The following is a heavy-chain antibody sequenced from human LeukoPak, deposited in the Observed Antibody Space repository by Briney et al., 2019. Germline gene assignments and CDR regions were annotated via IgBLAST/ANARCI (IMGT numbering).Heavy chain of an antibody. CDR3: ARSVQGYSDYDYNWFDS. J-gene: IGHJ5*01. CDR2: ISHSGST. D-gene: IGHD5-12*01. V-gene: IGHV4-34*01. CDR1: GGSFTDYY. Sequence: SETLSLTCAVYGGSFTDYYWTWIRQPPGKGLEWIGEISHSGSTNYNPSLKSRVTISVDTSKSQFSLHVNSVTAADTALYYCARSVQGYSDYDYNWFDSWAREPWSPSPQ.